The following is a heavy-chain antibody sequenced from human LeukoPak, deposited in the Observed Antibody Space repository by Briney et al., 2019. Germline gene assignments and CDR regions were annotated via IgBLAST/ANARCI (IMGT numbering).Heavy chain of an antibody. CDR2: IYYSGST. CDR3: ARDSRSYSSGWSSGSGWFDP. Sequence: PSETLSLTCTVSGGSISSYYWSWIRQPPGKGLEWIGYIYYSGSTNYNPSLKSRVTISVDMSKNQFSLKLSSVTAADTAVYYCARDSRSYSSGWSSGSGWFDPWGQGTLVTVSS. V-gene: IGHV4-59*01. J-gene: IGHJ5*02. D-gene: IGHD6-19*01. CDR1: GGSISSYY.